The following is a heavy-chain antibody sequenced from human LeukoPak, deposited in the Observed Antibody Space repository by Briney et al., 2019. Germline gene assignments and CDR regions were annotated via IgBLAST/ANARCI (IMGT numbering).Heavy chain of an antibody. CDR1: GFIFSSYS. CDR2: ISSSGTYI. V-gene: IGHV3-21*01. J-gene: IGHJ2*01. Sequence: GGSLRLSCAASGFIFSSYSMDWVRQAPGKGLEWVSSISSSGTYIYYADSVKGRFTISRDNAKNSLYLHINSLSAEDTAVFYCARDLGVSKHRYFDLWGHGTLVTASS. CDR3: ARDLGVSKHRYFDL. D-gene: IGHD2-8*01.